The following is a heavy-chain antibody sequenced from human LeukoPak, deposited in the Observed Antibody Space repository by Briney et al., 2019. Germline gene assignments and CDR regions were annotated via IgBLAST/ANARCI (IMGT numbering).Heavy chain of an antibody. J-gene: IGHJ4*02. D-gene: IGHD3-22*01. CDR1: GFTFSSYA. Sequence: GGSLRLSCAASGFTFSSYAMNWGRQAPGKGLEWVSVISGSGGSTYYADSVKGRFTISRDNSKNTLYLQMNSLRAEDTAVYYCAKAEYDSSRSASDYWGQGTLVTVSS. CDR2: ISGSGGST. V-gene: IGHV3-23*01. CDR3: AKAEYDSSRSASDY.